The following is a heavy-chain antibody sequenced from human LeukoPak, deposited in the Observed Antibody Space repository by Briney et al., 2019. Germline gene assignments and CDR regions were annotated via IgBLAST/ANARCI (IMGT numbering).Heavy chain of an antibody. Sequence: PSETLSLTCTVSGGSINSYYWSWIRQPPGKGLEWIGYIYNSGNTNYNPSLKSRVTMSVDTSKSQFSLKLTSVTAEDTAVYYCARDLGIVGAIQFDYWGQGTLVTVSS. J-gene: IGHJ4*02. CDR1: GGSINSYY. CDR3: ARDLGIVGAIQFDY. CDR2: IYNSGNT. D-gene: IGHD1-26*01. V-gene: IGHV4-59*01.